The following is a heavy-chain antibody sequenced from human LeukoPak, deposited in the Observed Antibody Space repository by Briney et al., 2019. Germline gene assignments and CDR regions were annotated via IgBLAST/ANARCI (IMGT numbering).Heavy chain of an antibody. CDR1: QLHFNGSW. CDR3: AIWTSGNY. V-gene: IGHV3-7*01. D-gene: IGHD1-1*01. Sequence: GGSLRHSYADSQLHFNGSWMNWLRQPPGKGREWVANMDPTGSQKRHVASVTGRLTISKDNPGASLSLDMHSLRAEDTVIYYCAIWTSGNYWGQGTLVTVSS. CDR2: MDPTGSQK. J-gene: IGHJ4*02.